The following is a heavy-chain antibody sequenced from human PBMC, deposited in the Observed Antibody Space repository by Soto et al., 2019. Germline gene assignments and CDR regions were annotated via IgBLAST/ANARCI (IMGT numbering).Heavy chain of an antibody. CDR3: ARKDKSGYFNWFDP. D-gene: IGHD3-22*01. CDR1: GYRFTSYW. V-gene: IGHV5-51*01. Sequence: PGESLKISCKTSGYRFTSYWIAWVRQMPGKGLEWMGIIFPSDSDTRYSPSFQGQVTISADRSTSTVFLQWASLKASDTAVYFCARKDKSGYFNWFDPWGQGTLVTVSS. CDR2: IFPSDSDT. J-gene: IGHJ5*02.